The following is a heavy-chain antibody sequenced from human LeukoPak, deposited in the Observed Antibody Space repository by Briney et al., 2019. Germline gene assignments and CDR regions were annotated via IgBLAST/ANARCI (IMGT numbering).Heavy chain of an antibody. V-gene: IGHV3-48*04. J-gene: IGHJ4*02. CDR2: ISSSDSTI. CDR1: GFTFNTYN. Sequence: GGSLRLSCAASGFTFNTYNMNWVRQAPGKGLEWVSYISSSDSTIYYADSVKGRFTISRDNAKNSLYLQMNSLRAGDTAVYYCARTIEMATISYFDYWGQGTLVTVSS. D-gene: IGHD5-24*01. CDR3: ARTIEMATISYFDY.